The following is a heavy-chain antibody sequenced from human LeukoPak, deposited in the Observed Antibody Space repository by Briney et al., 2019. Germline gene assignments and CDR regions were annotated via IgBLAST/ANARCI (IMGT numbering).Heavy chain of an antibody. V-gene: IGHV4-59*08. D-gene: IGHD4-17*01. CDR2: IYYSGST. CDR3: ARAGYGDSDFDY. CDR1: GGSISSYY. Sequence: SETLSLTCTVSGGSISSYYWSWIRQPPGKGLEWIGYIYYSGSTNYNPSLKSRVTISGDTSKNQFSLKLSSVTAADTAVYYCARAGYGDSDFDYWGQGTLVTVSS. J-gene: IGHJ4*02.